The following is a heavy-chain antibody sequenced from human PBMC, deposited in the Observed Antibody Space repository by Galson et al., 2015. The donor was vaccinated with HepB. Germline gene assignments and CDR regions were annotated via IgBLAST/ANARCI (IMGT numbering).Heavy chain of an antibody. CDR3: ASGIGRKPGGRWDNGAFDI. CDR2: ISYNGSNK. Sequence: SLRLSCAASGFTFSSYGMHWVRQAPGKGLEWVAVISYNGSNKYYVDSVKGRLTISRDNSKNTLYLQMNSLRAEDTAVYYCASGIGRKPGGRWDNGAFDIWGQGTMVTVSS. V-gene: IGHV3-30*03. CDR1: GFTFSSYG. J-gene: IGHJ3*02. D-gene: IGHD1-14*01.